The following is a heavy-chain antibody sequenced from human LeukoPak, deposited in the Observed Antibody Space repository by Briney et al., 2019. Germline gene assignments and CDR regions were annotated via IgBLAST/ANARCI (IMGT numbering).Heavy chain of an antibody. CDR2: IIPIFGTA. CDR3: AKGAGGTMVRGVIITWDY. D-gene: IGHD3-10*01. V-gene: IGHV1-69*13. Sequence: SVKVSCKASGGTFSSYAISWVRQAPGQGLEWVGGIIPIFGTANYAQKFQGRVTITADESTSTAYMELSSLRSEDTAVYYCAKGAGGTMVRGVIITWDYWGQGTLVTVSS. J-gene: IGHJ4*02. CDR1: GGTFSSYA.